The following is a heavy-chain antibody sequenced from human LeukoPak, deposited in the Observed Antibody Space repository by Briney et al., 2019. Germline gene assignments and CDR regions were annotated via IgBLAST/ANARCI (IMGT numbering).Heavy chain of an antibody. CDR1: GFTFSSYA. Sequence: PGGSLTLSCPPSGFTFSSYAMHWVRPAPGKGREWVAVISYDGSNKYYADSVKGRFTISRDNSKNTLYLQMNSLRAEDTAVYYCARDHGAVAGTNAFDIWGQGTMVTVSS. J-gene: IGHJ3*02. CDR3: ARDHGAVAGTNAFDI. V-gene: IGHV3-30*04. CDR2: ISYDGSNK. D-gene: IGHD6-19*01.